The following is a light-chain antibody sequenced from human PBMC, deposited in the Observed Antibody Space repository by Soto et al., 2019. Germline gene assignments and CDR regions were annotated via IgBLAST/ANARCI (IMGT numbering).Light chain of an antibody. CDR2: EVS. CDR3: SSYTSSTTLL. J-gene: IGLJ2*01. V-gene: IGLV2-14*01. CDR1: SSDVGGYNY. Sequence: QSVLTQPASVSGSPGQSITISCTGTSSDVGGYNYVTWYQHHPGQAPKVMIYEVSNRPSGVSNRFSGSKSGNTASLTISGLQDEDEADYYCSSYTSSTTLLFGGGTKLTVL.